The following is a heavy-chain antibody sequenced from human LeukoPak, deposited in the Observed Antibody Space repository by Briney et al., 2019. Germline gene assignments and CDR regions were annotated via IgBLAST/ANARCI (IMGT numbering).Heavy chain of an antibody. CDR3: AGGTYSGSYYNY. J-gene: IGHJ4*02. CDR2: INRGGDT. CDR1: GGSFSGYY. D-gene: IGHD1-26*01. V-gene: IGHV4-34*01. Sequence: SETLSLTCAVYGGSFSGYYWGWIRQPPEKGLEWIGEINRGGDTNYNPSLKSRVTISVDTSKNQFYLKLSSVTAADTAVYYCAGGTYSGSYYNYWGQGTLVPVSS.